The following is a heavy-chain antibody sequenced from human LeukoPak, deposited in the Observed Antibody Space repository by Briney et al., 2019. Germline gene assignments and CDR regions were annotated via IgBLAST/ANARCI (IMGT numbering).Heavy chain of an antibody. D-gene: IGHD3-10*01. Sequence: SETLSLTCAVSGGSISSGGYSWSWIRQPPGKGLEWIGYIYHSGSTYYNPSLKSRVTISVDRSKNQFSLKLSSVTAADTAVYYCARERFGKFDYWGQGTLVTVSS. CDR3: ARERFGKFDY. V-gene: IGHV4-30-2*01. CDR1: GGSISSGGYS. CDR2: IYHSGST. J-gene: IGHJ4*02.